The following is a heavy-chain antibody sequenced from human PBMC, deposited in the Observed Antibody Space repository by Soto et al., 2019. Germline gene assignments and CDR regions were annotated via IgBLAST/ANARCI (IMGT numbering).Heavy chain of an antibody. CDR3: ASYRRASGEFFEF. D-gene: IGHD3-10*01. J-gene: IGHJ4*02. CDR2: INPNGGST. Sequence: GQGLEWMAIINPNGGSTNYAQKFQGRVTVTSDTSTSTVSMELNSLGSDDTAVYYCASYRRASGEFFEFWGKGTLVTGSS. V-gene: IGHV1-46*01.